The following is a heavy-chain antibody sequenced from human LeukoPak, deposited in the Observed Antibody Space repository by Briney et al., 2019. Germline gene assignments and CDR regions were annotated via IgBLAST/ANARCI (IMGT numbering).Heavy chain of an antibody. CDR2: ISYDESTK. Sequence: GGSLRLSCAASGFTFSSYTMNWVRQAPGKGLEWVALISYDESTKYYADSVRGRFSISRDNSENTLYLQMDSLSAEDTAVYYCAKDLKAVLFAYFDYWGQGALVTVSS. V-gene: IGHV3-30-3*01. D-gene: IGHD3-16*01. J-gene: IGHJ4*02. CDR1: GFTFSSYT. CDR3: AKDLKAVLFAYFDY.